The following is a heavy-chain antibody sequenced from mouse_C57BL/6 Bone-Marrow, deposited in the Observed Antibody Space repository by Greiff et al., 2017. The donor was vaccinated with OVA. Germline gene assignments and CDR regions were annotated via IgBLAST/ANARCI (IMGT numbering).Heavy chain of an antibody. Sequence: QVQLQQPGAELVKPGASVKLSCKASGYTFTSYGISWVKQRTGQGLEWICEIYPRSGNTYYNEKFTGKATLTADKSSSTAYMELRSLTSEDSAVYFCARSYYYGSSYVGGYFDVWGTGTTVTVSS. CDR3: ARSYYYGSSYVGGYFDV. D-gene: IGHD1-1*01. CDR2: IYPRSGNT. J-gene: IGHJ1*03. V-gene: IGHV1-81*01. CDR1: GYTFTSYG.